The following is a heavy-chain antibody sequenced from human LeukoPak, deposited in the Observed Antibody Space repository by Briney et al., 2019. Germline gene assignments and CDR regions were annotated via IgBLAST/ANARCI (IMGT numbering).Heavy chain of an antibody. CDR3: ARDIHTSDWTKFDY. Sequence: PSQTLSLTCNVSGRSISRGYYQWRWIRQPAGKGLEWIGRIYSSGRTNYNASLKSRLTISVNTSKNQFSPNQTSCTARDAAGYFCARDIHTSDWTKFDYCGQGTLVTVSS. J-gene: IGHJ4*02. CDR2: IYSSGRT. V-gene: IGHV4-61*02. CDR1: GRSISRGYYQ. D-gene: IGHD6-19*01.